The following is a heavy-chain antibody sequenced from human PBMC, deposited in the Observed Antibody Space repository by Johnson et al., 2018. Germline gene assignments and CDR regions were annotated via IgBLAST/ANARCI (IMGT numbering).Heavy chain of an antibody. D-gene: IGHD1-26*01. CDR1: GGSISSHY. Sequence: QVQLQQCGAGLLKPSETRSLTCTVSGGSISSHYWSWIRPPPGKGLEWIGYIYYSGSTNYNPSLKSRVTISVDTSKNQFSLKLSSVTAAEPAGYYCASGGGADYYYGMDVWGQGTTVTVSS. J-gene: IGHJ6*02. CDR3: ASGGGADYYYGMDV. CDR2: IYYSGST. V-gene: IGHV4-59*11.